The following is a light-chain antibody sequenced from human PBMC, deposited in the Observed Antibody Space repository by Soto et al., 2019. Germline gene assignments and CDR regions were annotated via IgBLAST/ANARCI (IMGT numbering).Light chain of an antibody. Sequence: EIVMTQSPATLSVSPGERAPLSCRASQSVSSSLAWYQHKPGQAPRLLIYDASNRATGIPARFSASGSGTDFTLTISRLEPEEFAVYYCQQYGSSSWTVGQGTKVDIK. CDR3: QQYGSSSWT. CDR2: DAS. CDR1: QSVSSS. V-gene: IGKV3-20*01. J-gene: IGKJ1*01.